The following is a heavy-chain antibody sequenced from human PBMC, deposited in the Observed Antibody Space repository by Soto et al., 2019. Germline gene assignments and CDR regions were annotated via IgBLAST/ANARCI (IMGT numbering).Heavy chain of an antibody. D-gene: IGHD3-10*01. CDR1: GGSISRGGYY. CDR3: ARGGVTMVRGVISRGMDV. CDR2: IKYSGTT. V-gene: IGHV4-39*07. J-gene: IGHJ6*02. Sequence: SEPLSLPCALSGGSISRGGYYSSWIRQHPGKGLEWIASIKYSGTTFYNPSLKSRVTISVDTSKNQFSLKLSSVTAADTAVYYCARGGVTMVRGVISRGMDVWGQGTTVTVSS.